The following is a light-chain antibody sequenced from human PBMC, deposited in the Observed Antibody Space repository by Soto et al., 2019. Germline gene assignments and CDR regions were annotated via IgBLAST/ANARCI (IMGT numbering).Light chain of an antibody. J-gene: IGKJ1*01. CDR1: QGCVYSSNNKNY. CDR3: QQYYSTPRT. Sequence: DIVMTQSPDSLAVSLGERATINCKSSQGCVYSSNNKNYLAWYQQKPGQPPKLLIYWASTRESGVPDRFSGSGSGTDFTLTISSLQAEDVAVYYCQQYYSTPRTFGQGTKVDIK. CDR2: WAS. V-gene: IGKV4-1*01.